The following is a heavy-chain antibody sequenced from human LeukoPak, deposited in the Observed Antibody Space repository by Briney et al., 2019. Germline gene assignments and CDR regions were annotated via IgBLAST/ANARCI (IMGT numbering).Heavy chain of an antibody. CDR2: IGSSSGYI. Sequence: GGSLRLSCAASGFTFSSYTMTWVRQAPGKGLEWVSIIGSSSGYIYYADSVKGRFTISRDNAKNSLYLQMNSLRAEDTAVYYCARGGGSFDYWGQGTLVTVSS. CDR1: GFTFSSYT. CDR3: ARGGGSFDY. J-gene: IGHJ4*02. D-gene: IGHD2-15*01. V-gene: IGHV3-21*01.